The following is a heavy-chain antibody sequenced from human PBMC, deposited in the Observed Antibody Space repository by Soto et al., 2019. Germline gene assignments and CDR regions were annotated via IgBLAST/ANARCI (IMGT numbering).Heavy chain of an antibody. CDR3: ARFLAAPHDMI. CDR1: GYTFTSYY. J-gene: IGHJ4*02. Sequence: ASVKVSCKASGYTFTSYYMHWVRQAPGQGLEWMGIINPSGGSTSHAQKFQGRVTMTRDTSTSTVYMELSSLRSEDTAVYYCARFLAAPHDMIWGQGTLVTVSS. CDR2: INPSGGST. V-gene: IGHV1-46*01. D-gene: IGHD3-16*01.